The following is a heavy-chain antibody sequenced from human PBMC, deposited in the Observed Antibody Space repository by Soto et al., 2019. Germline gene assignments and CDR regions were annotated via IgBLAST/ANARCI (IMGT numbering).Heavy chain of an antibody. V-gene: IGHV4-59*12. CDR3: ARELADYYFDY. CDR2: IYYSGST. J-gene: IGHJ4*02. CDR1: GGSISSYY. Sequence: PSETLSLTCTVSGGSISSYYWSWIRQPPGKGLEWIGYIYYSGSTNYNPSLKSRVTISVDTSKNQFSLKLSSVTAADTAVYYCARELADYYFDYWGQGTLVTVSS. D-gene: IGHD6-6*01.